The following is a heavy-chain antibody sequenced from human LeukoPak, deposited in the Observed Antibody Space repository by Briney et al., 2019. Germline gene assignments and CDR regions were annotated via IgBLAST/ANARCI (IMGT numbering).Heavy chain of an antibody. J-gene: IGHJ5*02. CDR3: AKCSTSAYTTGWCNWIDP. CDR2: INQDGTEK. D-gene: IGHD6-19*01. V-gene: IGHV3-7*03. Sequence: GGSLRLSCAASGFTFSSYWMSWVRQAPGEGLEWVAKINQDGTEKAYVDSVRGRFTISRDNAKNSLFLQMNSLRADDTAVYYCAKCSTSAYTTGWCNWIDPWGQGTLVPVSS. CDR1: GFTFSSYW.